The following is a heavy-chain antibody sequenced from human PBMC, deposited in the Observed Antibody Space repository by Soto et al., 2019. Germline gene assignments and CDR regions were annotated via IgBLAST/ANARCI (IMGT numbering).Heavy chain of an antibody. J-gene: IGHJ4*02. D-gene: IGHD5-18*01. CDR1: GGSISSSSYY. CDR3: ARRGYSNGYFDY. V-gene: IGHV4-39*01. Sequence: SETLSLTCSVSGGSISSSSYYWGWIRQPPGQGLEWIGNIYYSGSTYYNPSLKSRVTISVDTSKNQFSLNLNSVTAADTAVYYCARRGYSNGYFDYWGQGTLVTVSS. CDR2: IYYSGST.